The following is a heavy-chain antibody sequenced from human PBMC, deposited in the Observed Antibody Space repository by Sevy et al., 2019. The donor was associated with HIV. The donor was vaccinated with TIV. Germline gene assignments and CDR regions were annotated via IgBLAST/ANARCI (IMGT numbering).Heavy chain of an antibody. V-gene: IGHV3-23*01. CDR1: GFTFNNYA. J-gene: IGHJ3*02. CDR3: AGGRYDSSGSFDAFDI. CDR2: IYGSGGVSATYPSGAVR. Sequence: GGSLRLSCAVSGFTFNNYAMSWVRQAPGKGLDWVSTIYGSGGVSATYPSGAVRYYADSVNGRFTISRDNSKNTLHLQMTGLKTGDTAIYYCAGGRYDSSGSFDAFDIWGQGTMVTVSS. D-gene: IGHD3-22*01.